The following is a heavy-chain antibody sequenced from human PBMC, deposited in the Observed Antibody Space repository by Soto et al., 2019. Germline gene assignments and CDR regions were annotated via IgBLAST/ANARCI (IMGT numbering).Heavy chain of an antibody. CDR2: IYWADDK. D-gene: IGHD1-7*01. CDR3: ANRKYMMSHWKYGAFDI. Sequence: QITLKESGPTLVQPTQTLTLTCTFSGFSLSTTGVGLGWIRQPPGKALEWLALIYWADDKRYNPSLKDRLTIAKDNSKNQVVLTMTNMDPVDTGTYFCANRKYMMSHWKYGAFDIWGLGTVVTVSS. V-gene: IGHV2-5*02. CDR1: GFSLSTTGVG. J-gene: IGHJ3*02.